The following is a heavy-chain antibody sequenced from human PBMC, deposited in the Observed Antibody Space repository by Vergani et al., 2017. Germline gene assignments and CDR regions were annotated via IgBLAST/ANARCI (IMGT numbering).Heavy chain of an antibody. D-gene: IGHD6-19*01. CDR2: ISSDGGST. Sequence: EVQLLESGGGLVQPGGSLRLSCAASGFTFSTSAMTWVRQAPGKGLEWVSTISSDGGSTYYADSVKGRFTISRDNSKNTLFLHMNSLRPEDTAVYYCAKVGRSEVAGTFGAFDIWGQGTMVTVSS. CDR3: AKVGRSEVAGTFGAFDI. CDR1: GFTFSTSA. V-gene: IGHV3-23*01. J-gene: IGHJ3*02.